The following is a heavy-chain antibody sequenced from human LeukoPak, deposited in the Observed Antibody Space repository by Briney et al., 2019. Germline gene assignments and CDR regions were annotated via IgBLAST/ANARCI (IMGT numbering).Heavy chain of an antibody. CDR3: AKDMGYTFGHAFDY. Sequence: GGSLRLSCAASGFTFSSYWMTWVRQAPGKGLEWVANIGEDGSEKYYVDSVKGRFTISRDNAKNSLYLQVNSLRTEDTAVYYCAKDMGYTFGHAFDYWGQGTLVTVSS. CDR2: IGEDGSEK. D-gene: IGHD5-18*01. CDR1: GFTFSSYW. J-gene: IGHJ4*02. V-gene: IGHV3-7*01.